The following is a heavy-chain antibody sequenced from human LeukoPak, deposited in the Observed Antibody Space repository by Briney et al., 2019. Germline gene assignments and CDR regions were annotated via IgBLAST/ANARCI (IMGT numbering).Heavy chain of an antibody. CDR1: GFTFSSYG. CDR2: IRYDGSNK. J-gene: IGHJ6*03. Sequence: GGSLRLSCAASGFTFSSYGMHWVRQAPGKGLEWVAFIRYDGSNKNYADFVKGRFTISRDNSKNTLYLQMNSLTPEDTAVYYCANGRDYGDYIDYYYYYMDVWGKGTTVTVSS. D-gene: IGHD4-17*01. V-gene: IGHV3-30*02. CDR3: ANGRDYGDYIDYYYYYMDV.